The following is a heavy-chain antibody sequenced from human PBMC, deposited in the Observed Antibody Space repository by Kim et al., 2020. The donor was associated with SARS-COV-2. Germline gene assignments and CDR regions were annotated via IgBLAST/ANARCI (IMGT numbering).Heavy chain of an antibody. CDR2: IIPIFGTA. Sequence: SVKVSCKASGGTFSSYAISWVRQAPGQGLEWMGGIIPIFGTANYAQKFQGRVTITADESTSTAYMELSSLRSEDTAVYYCARNLVRFLEWLSTYYYYGMDVWGQGTPVTVSS. J-gene: IGHJ6*02. V-gene: IGHV1-69*13. CDR3: ARNLVRFLEWLSTYYYYGMDV. D-gene: IGHD3-3*01. CDR1: GGTFSSYA.